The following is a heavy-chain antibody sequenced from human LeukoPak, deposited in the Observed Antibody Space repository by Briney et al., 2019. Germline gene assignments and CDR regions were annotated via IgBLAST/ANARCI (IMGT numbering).Heavy chain of an antibody. J-gene: IGHJ4*02. V-gene: IGHV3-15*01. CDR1: GFTFSNAW. Sequence: GGSLRLSCAASGFTFSNAWMSWVRQAPEKGLELVGRIKSKTDGGTTDYAAPVKGRFTISRDDSKNTLYLQMNSLKTEDTAVYYCTTSYYYDSSGYHMPDYWGQGTLVTVSS. D-gene: IGHD3-22*01. CDR3: TTSYYYDSSGYHMPDY. CDR2: IKSKTDGGTT.